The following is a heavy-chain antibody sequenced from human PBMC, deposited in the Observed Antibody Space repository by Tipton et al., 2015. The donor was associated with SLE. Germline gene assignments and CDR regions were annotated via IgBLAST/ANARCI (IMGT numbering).Heavy chain of an antibody. J-gene: IGHJ2*01. CDR3: ARSRRLRFPINWYFDL. CDR2: IYHSGTT. Sequence: LRLSCTVSDYSITSSYYWGWIRQSPGRGLEWIATIYHSGTTYYNPSLKSRVTISVDTSKNQFSLKLSSVTAADTAVYYCARSRRLRFPINWYFDLWGRGTLVTVSS. V-gene: IGHV4-38-2*02. D-gene: IGHD3-3*01. CDR1: DYSITSSYY.